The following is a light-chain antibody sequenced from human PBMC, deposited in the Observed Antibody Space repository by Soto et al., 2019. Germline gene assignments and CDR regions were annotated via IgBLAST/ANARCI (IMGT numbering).Light chain of an antibody. Sequence: DIELTQSPCTLSLSLGKRVTLACRSSQSIGSSYLAWYQQRPGQAPRLLIYGASRRATGIPGRFSGSGSGTEFTLTISRLEPEDFAVYYCQQYGSSSWTFGQGTKVDIK. J-gene: IGKJ1*01. CDR1: QSIGSSY. CDR3: QQYGSSSWT. CDR2: GAS. V-gene: IGKV3-20*01.